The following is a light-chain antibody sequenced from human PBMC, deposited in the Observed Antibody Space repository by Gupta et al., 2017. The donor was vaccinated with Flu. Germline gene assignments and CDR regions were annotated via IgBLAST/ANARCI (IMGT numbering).Light chain of an antibody. CDR2: GNS. J-gene: IGLJ2*01. V-gene: IGLV1-40*01. CDR1: SSNIGAGYD. Sequence: QSVLTQPPSVSGAQGQRVTISCTGSSSNIGAGYDVHWYQQLPGTAPKLLIYGNSNRPSGVPDRFSGSKAGTSASLAITVLQAEDEADYYCQSYDSSLSVVVFGGGTKLTVL. CDR3: QSYDSSLSVVV.